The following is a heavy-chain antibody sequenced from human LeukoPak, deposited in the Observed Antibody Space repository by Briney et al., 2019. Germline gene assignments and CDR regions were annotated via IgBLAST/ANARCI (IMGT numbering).Heavy chain of an antibody. CDR3: AREPLYYYDSSGRSTNEINA. CDR2: IYYSGST. Sequence: SETLSLTCTVSGGSISTSSYYWGWIRQPPGKGLEWIGSIYYSGSTYYNPSLKSRVTISVDTSKNQFSLKLRSVTAADTAVYYCAREPLYYYDSSGRSTNEINAWGQGTLVTVSS. CDR1: GGSISTSSYY. V-gene: IGHV4-39*02. J-gene: IGHJ4*02. D-gene: IGHD3-22*01.